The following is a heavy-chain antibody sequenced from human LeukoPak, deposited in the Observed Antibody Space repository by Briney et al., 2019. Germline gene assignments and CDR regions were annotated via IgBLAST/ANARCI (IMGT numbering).Heavy chain of an antibody. D-gene: IGHD6-13*01. J-gene: IGHJ4*02. CDR2: IYSNGST. CDR1: GASISSYY. Sequence: SETLSLTCTVSGASISSYYWSWIRQPAGKGLEWIGRIYSNGSTNYNPSLKSPVTMSVDTSKNQFSLRLRSVTAADTAVYYCARQIASAGTAGFDFWGQGALVTVSS. V-gene: IGHV4-4*07. CDR3: ARQIASAGTAGFDF.